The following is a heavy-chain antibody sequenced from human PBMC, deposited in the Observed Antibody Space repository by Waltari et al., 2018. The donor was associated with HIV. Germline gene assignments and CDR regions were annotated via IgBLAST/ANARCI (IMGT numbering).Heavy chain of an antibody. Sequence: QVQLQQWGAGLLKSSETLSLTCAVYGGSFSGHFWNWIRQPPGKGLEWIGEINHSGSTKYNPSRKSRVTISVDTSKNQFSLKMTSMNAADTAVYFCARSREYSSTWYYSGWDAWGQGTTVTVSS. D-gene: IGHD6-13*01. J-gene: IGHJ6*02. CDR3: ARSREYSSTWYYSGWDA. V-gene: IGHV4-34*01. CDR1: GGSFSGHF. CDR2: INHSGST.